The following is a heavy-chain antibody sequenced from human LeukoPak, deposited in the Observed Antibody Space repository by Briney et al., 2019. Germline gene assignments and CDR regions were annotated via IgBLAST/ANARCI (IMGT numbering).Heavy chain of an antibody. D-gene: IGHD3-3*01. Sequence: ASVNVSCKASGYTFTGYYIHWVRQAPGQGLEWKGWINPNSGGTTYAQKFQGRVTMTRDTSITTTYMDLSRLTSDDTAVYYCARELWSGVNDNSPHLDYWGQGTLVTVSS. V-gene: IGHV1-2*02. CDR1: GYTFTGYY. CDR2: INPNSGGT. J-gene: IGHJ4*02. CDR3: ARELWSGVNDNSPHLDY.